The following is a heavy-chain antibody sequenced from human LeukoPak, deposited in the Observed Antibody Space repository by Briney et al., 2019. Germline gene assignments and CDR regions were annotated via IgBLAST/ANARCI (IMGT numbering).Heavy chain of an antibody. J-gene: IGHJ4*02. CDR3: AREYCSGGSCYSSDY. CDR1: GYTFTTYY. CDR2: INPSGGST. D-gene: IGHD2-15*01. V-gene: IGHV1-46*01. Sequence: ASVTVSCKASGYTFTTYYIHWVRQAAGRGLEGMGIINPSGGSTTYAKKFQGRVTMTRDTSTSTVYMELSSLRSENTAIYYCAREYCSGGSCYSSDYWGQGTLVTVSS.